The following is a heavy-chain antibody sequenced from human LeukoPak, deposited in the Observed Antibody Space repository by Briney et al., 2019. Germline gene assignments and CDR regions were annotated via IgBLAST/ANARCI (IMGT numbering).Heavy chain of an antibody. V-gene: IGHV3-48*03. Sequence: GGSLRLSCAASGFTFSAYEMNWVRQAPGKGLEWVSYISSSGSTIYYADSVKGRFTISRDNAKNSLYLQMNSLRAEDTAVYYCARDSSYYGSGSFSDWGQGTLVTVSS. CDR1: GFTFSAYE. CDR2: ISSSGSTI. J-gene: IGHJ4*02. D-gene: IGHD3-10*01. CDR3: ARDSSYYGSGSFSD.